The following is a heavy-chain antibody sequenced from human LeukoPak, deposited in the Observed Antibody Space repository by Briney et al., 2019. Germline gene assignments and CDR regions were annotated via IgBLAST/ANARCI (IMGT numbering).Heavy chain of an antibody. CDR1: GFAFSGYW. J-gene: IGHJ4*02. CDR3: ARVPTNSYGFRQ. Sequence: GGSPRLSCAASGFAFSGYWMHWVRQAPGKGLVWVAHINGDGTSASHADSVKGRFTVSRDNAKNTLYLQMNSLRVEDTAVYYCARVPTNSYGFRQWGQRSLVTVSS. V-gene: IGHV3-74*01. CDR2: INGDGTSA. D-gene: IGHD5-18*01.